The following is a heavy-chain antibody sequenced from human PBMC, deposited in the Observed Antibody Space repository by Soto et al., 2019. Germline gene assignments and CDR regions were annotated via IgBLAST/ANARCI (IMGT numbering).Heavy chain of an antibody. CDR3: ARDGGDGSGSYRFDY. CDR2: IYYSGMT. V-gene: IGHV4-31*03. D-gene: IGHD3-10*01. Sequence: QVQLQESGPGLVKPSQTLSLTCTVSGGSISSGGYYWSWIRQHPGKGLEWIGYIYYSGMTNYTPSVKSRGTISVDTSKNQFSLKLSAVTAADTAVYYCARDGGDGSGSYRFDYWGQGTLVTVSS. CDR1: GGSISSGGYY. J-gene: IGHJ4*02.